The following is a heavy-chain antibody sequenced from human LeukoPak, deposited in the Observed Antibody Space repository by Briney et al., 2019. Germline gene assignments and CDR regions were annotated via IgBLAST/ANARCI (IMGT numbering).Heavy chain of an antibody. V-gene: IGHV3-20*04. CDR3: GRDGSSGGAGAFAY. Sequence: PGGSLRLSCAASGFTFDDYGMSWVRQAPGKGLEWVSGINWNGGSTGYADSVKGRFTISRDNAKNSLYLQMNSLRAEDTALYYCGRDGSSGGAGAFAYWGQGTLVTVSS. CDR1: GFTFDDYG. J-gene: IGHJ4*02. CDR2: INWNGGST. D-gene: IGHD2-21*01.